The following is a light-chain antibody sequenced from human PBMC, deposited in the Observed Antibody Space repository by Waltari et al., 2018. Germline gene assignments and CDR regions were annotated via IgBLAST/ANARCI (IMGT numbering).Light chain of an antibody. CDR1: KLGDKY. J-gene: IGLJ2*01. Sequence: SYELTQPPSVSVPPGQTASITCSGDKLGDKYACWYQQKPGQSPVLVIYQDSKRPSGSPWRFSGSNSGNTDTLTISGTQAMDEADYYCQAWDSSTAVFGGGTKLTVL. CDR3: QAWDSSTAV. CDR2: QDS. V-gene: IGLV3-1*01.